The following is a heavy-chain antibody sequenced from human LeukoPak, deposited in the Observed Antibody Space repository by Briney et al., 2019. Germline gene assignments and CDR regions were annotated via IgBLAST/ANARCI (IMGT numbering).Heavy chain of an antibody. CDR3: ARGLLDYYGSGSYYRRGDYYYYMDV. V-gene: IGHV1-69*06. CDR1: GDTFSNYA. CDR2: IIPIFGTA. Sequence: ASVKVSCKASGDTFSNYAISWVRQAPGQGLEWMGGIIPIFGTAKYAQKFQGRVTITADTSTSTAYMELSSLRSEDTAVYYCARGLLDYYGSGSYYRRGDYYYYMDVWGKGTTVTVSS. J-gene: IGHJ6*03. D-gene: IGHD3-10*01.